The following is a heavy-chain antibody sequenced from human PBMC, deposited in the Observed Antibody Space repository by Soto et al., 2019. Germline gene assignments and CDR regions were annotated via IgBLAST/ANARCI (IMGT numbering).Heavy chain of an antibody. J-gene: IGHJ5*02. CDR3: ARMASAGTLNWFDP. Sequence: ASVKVSCKASGYTFINFDISWVRQAAGQGLEWLWWMNPGSGKTGYASKFQGRVAMTRDASTGTSHLELSSLTSDDTAVYYCARMASAGTLNWFDPWGQGTLVTVYS. CDR2: MNPGSGKT. D-gene: IGHD6-13*01. CDR1: GYTFINFD. V-gene: IGHV1-8*02.